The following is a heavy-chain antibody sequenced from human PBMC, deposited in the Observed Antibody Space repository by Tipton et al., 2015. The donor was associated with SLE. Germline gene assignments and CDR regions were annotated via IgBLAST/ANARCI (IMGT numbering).Heavy chain of an antibody. CDR2: VYYTGTP. CDR3: ARALVRGVICMDV. D-gene: IGHD3-10*01. J-gene: IGHJ6*02. Sequence: TLSLTCTVSGGSMSGYHWSWIRQSPGKGLEWVGHVYYTGTPYYNPSLKSRVTISVDTSKNQFSLKLSSVTAADTAVYYCARALVRGVICMDVWGQGTTATVSS. V-gene: IGHV4-59*08. CDR1: GGSMSGYH.